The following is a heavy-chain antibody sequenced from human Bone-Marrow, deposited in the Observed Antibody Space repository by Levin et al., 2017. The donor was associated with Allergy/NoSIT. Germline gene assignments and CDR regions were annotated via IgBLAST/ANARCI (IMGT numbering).Heavy chain of an antibody. Sequence: GESLKISCAASGFTFDDYTMHWVRQAPGKGLEWVSLISWDGGSTYYADSVKGRFTISRDNSKNSLYLQMNSLRTEDTALYYCAKDLMVRTTVTTYYYYGMDVWGQGTTVTVSS. V-gene: IGHV3-43*01. CDR2: ISWDGGST. D-gene: IGHD4-11*01. CDR1: GFTFDDYT. J-gene: IGHJ6*02. CDR3: AKDLMVRTTVTTYYYYGMDV.